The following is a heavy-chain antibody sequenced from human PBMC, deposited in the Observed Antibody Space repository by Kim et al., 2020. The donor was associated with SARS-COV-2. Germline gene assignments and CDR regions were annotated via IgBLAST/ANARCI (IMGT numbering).Heavy chain of an antibody. J-gene: IGHJ4*02. V-gene: IGHV3-23*01. CDR1: GFTFSSYA. Sequence: GGSLRLSCAASGFTFSSYAMSWVRQTPGKGLEWVSSVSGSGTSPYYADSVKGRFTISRDNSKNTLYLQLNSLRAEDTAVYYCTRQPQKVAATQGYFDYWGQGSLGAVSS. D-gene: IGHD2-15*01. CDR3: TRQPQKVAATQGYFDY. CDR2: VSGSGTSP.